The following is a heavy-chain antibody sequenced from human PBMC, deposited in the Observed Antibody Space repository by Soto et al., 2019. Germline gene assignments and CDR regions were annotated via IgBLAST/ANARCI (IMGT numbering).Heavy chain of an antibody. CDR1: GGTFSSYA. V-gene: IGHV1-69*13. D-gene: IGHD3-9*01. CDR3: ASPTYYDILTGYYGVYYYYGMEV. Sequence: ASVKVSCKASGGTFSSYAISWVRQAPGQGLEWMGGIIPIFGTANYAQKFQGRVTITADESTSTAYMELSSLRSEDTAVYYCASPTYYDILTGYYGVYYYYGMEVWGQGTTVTVSS. CDR2: IIPIFGTA. J-gene: IGHJ6*02.